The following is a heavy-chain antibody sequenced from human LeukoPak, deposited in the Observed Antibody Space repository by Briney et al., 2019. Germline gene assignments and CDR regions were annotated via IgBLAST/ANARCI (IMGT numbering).Heavy chain of an antibody. D-gene: IGHD3-10*01. J-gene: IGHJ6*04. V-gene: IGHV4-39*01. CDR2: MYYSGGS. CDR1: GASVSNNY. Sequence: PSPTLSPTCSVSGASVSNNYWGWIRQPPEKGMEWIGAMYYSGGSTYNPSLKTRVTISVDTSKNQFSLRLTSVTAADTAVYYCARHLLSGNYYYYHMDVWGRGTTVTVSS. CDR3: ARHLLSGNYYYYHMDV.